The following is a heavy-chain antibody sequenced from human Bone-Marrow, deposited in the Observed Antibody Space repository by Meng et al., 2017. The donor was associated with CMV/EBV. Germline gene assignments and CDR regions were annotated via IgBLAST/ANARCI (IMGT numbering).Heavy chain of an antibody. CDR2: IYYSGST. Sequence: SETLSLTCTVSGGSISSSSYYWGWIRQPPGKGLEWIGSIYYSGSTYYNPSLKSRVTISVDTSKNQFSLKLSSVTAADTAVYYCARVVEMAKYYFDHWGQGTLVTVSS. CDR3: ARVVEMAKYYFDH. V-gene: IGHV4-39*07. D-gene: IGHD5-24*01. J-gene: IGHJ4*02. CDR1: GGSISSSSYY.